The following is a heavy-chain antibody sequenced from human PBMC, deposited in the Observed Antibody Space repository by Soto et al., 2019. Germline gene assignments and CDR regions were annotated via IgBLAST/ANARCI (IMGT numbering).Heavy chain of an antibody. CDR2: LYTGGNT. Sequence: EVQLVESGGDLVQPGGSLRLSCAASGFTASSNYMIWVRQTPGERLEWVSVLYTGGNTYYADSVKGRFTISRDNSKHTLYLQMNSLRVEDTAVYYCAKDRCFASWGQGTLVTVAS. J-gene: IGHJ4*01. V-gene: IGHV3-66*01. CDR3: AKDRCFAS. CDR1: GFTASSNY.